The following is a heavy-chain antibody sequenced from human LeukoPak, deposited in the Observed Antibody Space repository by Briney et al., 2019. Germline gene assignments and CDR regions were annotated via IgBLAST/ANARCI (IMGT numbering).Heavy chain of an antibody. Sequence: SETLSLTCTVSGGSISSYYWSWIRQPPGKGLEWIGYIYYSGSTNYNPSLKSRVTISVDTSKNQFSLKLSSVTAADTAVYYCARGEYSYGQDYWGQGTLVTVSS. CDR2: IYYSGST. V-gene: IGHV4-59*01. CDR3: ARGEYSYGQDY. CDR1: GGSISSYY. D-gene: IGHD5-18*01. J-gene: IGHJ4*02.